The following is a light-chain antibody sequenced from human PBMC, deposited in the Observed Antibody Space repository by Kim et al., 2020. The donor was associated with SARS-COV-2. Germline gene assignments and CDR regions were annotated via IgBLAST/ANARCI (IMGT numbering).Light chain of an antibody. V-gene: IGKV3-15*01. J-gene: IGKJ4*01. CDR1: QSVSSN. CDR3: QQYNNWPPRTT. CDR2: GAS. Sequence: EIVMTQSPATLSVSPGERATLSCRASQSVSSNLAWYQQKPGQAPRLLIYGASTRATGIPARFSGSGSGTEFTLTISSLQSEDFAVYYGQQYNNWPPRTTFGGGTKVDIK.